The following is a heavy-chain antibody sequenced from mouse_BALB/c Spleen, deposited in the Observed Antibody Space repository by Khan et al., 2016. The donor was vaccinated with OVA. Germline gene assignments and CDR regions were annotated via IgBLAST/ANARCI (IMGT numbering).Heavy chain of an antibody. Sequence: QVHLKQSGLELVKPGASVKMSCKASGYTFTYYVITWVKQRTGHGLQWIGEIYLGCDNAYYNEKFKGKATLTTDKSSNTTNMQLSSLTSEESAVYFCARGDGYYVCFDYWGQGTTLTVSS. CDR3: ARGDGYYVCFDY. D-gene: IGHD2-3*01. CDR1: GYTFTYYV. V-gene: IGHV1-77*01. CDR2: IYLGCDNA. J-gene: IGHJ2*01.